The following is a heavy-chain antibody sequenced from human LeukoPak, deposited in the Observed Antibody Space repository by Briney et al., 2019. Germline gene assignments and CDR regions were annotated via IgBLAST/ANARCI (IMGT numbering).Heavy chain of an antibody. CDR2: IKSKTDGGTT. CDR1: GFTFSNAW. CDR3: TTDAPPPWYYDFWSGYYNGAY. D-gene: IGHD3-3*01. Sequence: HPGGSLRLSCAASGFTFSNAWMSWVRQAPGKGLEWVGRIKSKTDGGTTDYAAPVKGRFTISRGDSKNTLYLQMNSLKTEDTAAYYCTTDAPPPWYYDFWSGYYNGAYWGQGTLVTVSS. J-gene: IGHJ4*02. V-gene: IGHV3-15*01.